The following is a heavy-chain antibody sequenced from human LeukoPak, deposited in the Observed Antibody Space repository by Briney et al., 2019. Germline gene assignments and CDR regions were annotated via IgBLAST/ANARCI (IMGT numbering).Heavy chain of an antibody. D-gene: IGHD3-16*02. J-gene: IGHJ4*02. CDR2: ISGSGGST. Sequence: QPGGSLRLSCAASGFTFSSYAMSWVRQAPGKGLEWVSAISGSGGSTYYADSVKGRFTISRDNSKNTLYLQMNSLRAEDTAVYYCAKDSHGARDYVWGSYRYGGGIGLPIDYWGQGTLVTVSS. CDR3: AKDSHGARDYVWGSYRYGGGIGLPIDY. CDR1: GFTFSSYA. V-gene: IGHV3-23*01.